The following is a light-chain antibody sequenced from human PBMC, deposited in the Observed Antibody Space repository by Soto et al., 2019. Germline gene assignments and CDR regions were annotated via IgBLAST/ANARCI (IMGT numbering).Light chain of an antibody. V-gene: IGLV2-14*01. Sequence: QSVLTQPASVSGSPGQSITISCTGTSSDVGGYNYVSWYQQHPGKAPKLMIYEVSNRPSEVSNRFSCSKSGNTASLTISGLQAEDEGNYYCSSYTSGSTLVVSGGGTKMTVL. CDR2: EVS. J-gene: IGLJ2*01. CDR1: SSDVGGYNY. CDR3: SSYTSGSTLVV.